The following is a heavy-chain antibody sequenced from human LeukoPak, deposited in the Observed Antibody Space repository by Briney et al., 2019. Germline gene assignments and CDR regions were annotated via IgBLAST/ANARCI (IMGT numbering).Heavy chain of an antibody. CDR2: ISAYNGNT. D-gene: IGHD3-22*01. CDR1: GYTFTSYG. CDR3: ARREAYYDSSGYWRYFDY. Sequence: ASVKVSCKASGYTFTSYGISWVRQAPGQGLEWMGWISAYNGNTNYAQKLQGRVTMTTDTSTSTAYMELRSLRSDDTAVYYCARREAYYDSSGYWRYFDYWGQGTLVTVSS. J-gene: IGHJ4*02. V-gene: IGHV1-18*01.